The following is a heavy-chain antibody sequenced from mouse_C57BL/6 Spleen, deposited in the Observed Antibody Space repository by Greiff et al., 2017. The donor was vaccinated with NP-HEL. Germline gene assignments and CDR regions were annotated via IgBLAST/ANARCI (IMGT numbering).Heavy chain of an antibody. CDR3: ARHVFRGSSYFYAMDY. V-gene: IGHV5-6*01. J-gene: IGHJ4*01. D-gene: IGHD1-1*01. CDR2: ISSGGSYT. Sequence: EVQRVESGGDLVKPGGSLKLSCAASGFTFSSYGMSWVRQTPDKRLEWVATISSGGSYTYYPDSVKGRFTISRDNAKNTLYLQMSSLKSEDTAMYYCARHVFRGSSYFYAMDYWGQGTSVTVSS. CDR1: GFTFSSYG.